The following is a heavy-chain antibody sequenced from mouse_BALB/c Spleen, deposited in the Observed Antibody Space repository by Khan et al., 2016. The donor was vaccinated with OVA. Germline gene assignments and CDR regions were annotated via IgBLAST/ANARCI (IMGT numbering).Heavy chain of an antibody. V-gene: IGHV2-9*02. CDR1: GFSLTSYG. CDR3: ARLEDI. D-gene: IGHD1-3*01. CDR2: IWAGGST. Sequence: QVQLKESGPGLVAPSQSLSLTCTVSGFSLTSYGVHWVRQPPGKGLAWLGVIWAGGSTNYNSALMSRLSISKDNSKSQVFLKMNSLQTDDTAMYYCARLEDIWGQGTTLTVSS. J-gene: IGHJ2*01.